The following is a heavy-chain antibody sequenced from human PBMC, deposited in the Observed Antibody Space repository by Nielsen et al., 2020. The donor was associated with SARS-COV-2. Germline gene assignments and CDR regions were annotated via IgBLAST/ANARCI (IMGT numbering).Heavy chain of an antibody. J-gene: IGHJ4*02. CDR1: GYTFTSYA. Sequence: ASVKVSCKASGYTFTSYAMNWVRQAPGQGLEWMGWINAGNGNTKYSQKFQGRVTITRDTSASTAYMELSSLRSEDTAVYYCARGGGLYSNYGLDYWGQGTLVTVSS. D-gene: IGHD4-11*01. CDR3: ARGGGLYSNYGLDY. V-gene: IGHV1-3*01. CDR2: INAGNGNT.